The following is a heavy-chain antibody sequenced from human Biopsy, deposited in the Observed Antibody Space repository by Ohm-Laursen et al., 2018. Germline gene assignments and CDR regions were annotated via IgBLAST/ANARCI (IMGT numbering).Heavy chain of an antibody. CDR1: GGSATNRNYC. CDR3: ARDFCDTTSCYPQN. D-gene: IGHD2-2*01. CDR2: VFYPGNT. Sequence: SDTLSLTCTVSGGSATNRNYCWSWIRQSPGKKLEWIGYVFYPGNTNYNPSLRSRVTISVDTSKNQFSLKLSSVTAADTAVYYCARDFCDTTSCYPQNWGQGTLVTVSS. J-gene: IGHJ4*02. V-gene: IGHV4-61*01.